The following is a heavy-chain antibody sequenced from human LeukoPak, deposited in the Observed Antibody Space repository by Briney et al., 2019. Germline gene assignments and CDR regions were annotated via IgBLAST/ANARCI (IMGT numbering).Heavy chain of an antibody. CDR1: GFTFSSYG. Sequence: GGSLRLSCAASGFTFSSYGMHWVHQAPGKGLEWVAVISYDGSNKYYADSVKGRFTISRDNSKNTLYLQMNSLRAEDTAVYYCAKGGYDYVWGSLDYWGQGTLVTVSS. CDR3: AKGGYDYVWGSLDY. V-gene: IGHV3-30*18. D-gene: IGHD3-16*01. CDR2: ISYDGSNK. J-gene: IGHJ4*02.